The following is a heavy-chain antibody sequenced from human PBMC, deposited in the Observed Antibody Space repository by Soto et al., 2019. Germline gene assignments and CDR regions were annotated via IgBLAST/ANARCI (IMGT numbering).Heavy chain of an antibody. V-gene: IGHV5-10-1*03. D-gene: IGHD3-22*01. CDR1: GYSFTSYW. CDR2: IDPSDSYT. CDR3: ARTYYYDSSGYYYYYYGMDV. J-gene: IGHJ6*02. Sequence: EVQLVQSGAEVKKPGESLRISCKGSGYSFTSYWISWVRQMPGKGLEWMGRIDPSDSYTNYSPSFQGHVTISADKSISTAYLQWSSLKASDTAMYYCARTYYYDSSGYYYYYYGMDVWGQGTTVTVSS.